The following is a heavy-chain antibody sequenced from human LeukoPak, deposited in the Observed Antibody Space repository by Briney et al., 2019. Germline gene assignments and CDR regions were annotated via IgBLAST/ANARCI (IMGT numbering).Heavy chain of an antibody. CDR2: IKQDGSEK. V-gene: IGHV3-7*01. D-gene: IGHD3-22*01. J-gene: IGHJ4*02. CDR3: ARLDDYYDSSGVDY. CDR1: GFTFSSYW. Sequence: PGGSLRLSCAASGFTFSSYWMSWVRQAPGKGLEWVANIKQDGSEKYYVDSVKGRFTISRDNAKNSLYLQMNSLRAEDTAVYYCARLDDYYDSSGVDYWGQGTLVTVSS.